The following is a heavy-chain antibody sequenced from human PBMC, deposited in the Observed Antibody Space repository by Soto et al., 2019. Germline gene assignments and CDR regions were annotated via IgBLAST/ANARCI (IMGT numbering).Heavy chain of an antibody. J-gene: IGHJ4*02. CDR2: IKQDESEK. CDR3: VRDVAFDYVN. D-gene: IGHD3-16*01. Sequence: EVQLVESGGGLVQPGGSLSLSCTVSGFSFSRYWMSWVRQAPGKGLEWVASIKQDESEKYYVDSVKGRFTISRDNVDDALFLQMNSLSADDTAVYFCVRDVAFDYVNWGQGTLVTVSS. V-gene: IGHV3-7*01. CDR1: GFSFSRYW.